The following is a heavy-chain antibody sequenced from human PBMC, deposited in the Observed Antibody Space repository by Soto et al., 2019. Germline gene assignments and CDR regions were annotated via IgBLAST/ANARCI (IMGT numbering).Heavy chain of an antibody. J-gene: IGHJ4*02. CDR2: ISGSGGST. CDR1: GVTFISYA. V-gene: IGHV3-23*01. Sequence: LRLSCAASGVTFISYAMSWVRQAPGKGLEWVSAISGSGGSTYYADSVKGRFTISRDNSKNTLYLQMKSLRAEDTAVYYCASYSSGWTPTIDYWGQGTLVPDSS. D-gene: IGHD6-19*01. CDR3: ASYSSGWTPTIDY.